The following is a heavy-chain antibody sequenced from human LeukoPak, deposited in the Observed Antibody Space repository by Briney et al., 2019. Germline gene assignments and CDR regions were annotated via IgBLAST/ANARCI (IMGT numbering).Heavy chain of an antibody. J-gene: IGHJ6*03. CDR3: ARGRRAGSYRSPWYYMDV. V-gene: IGHV4-34*01. CDR1: GGSFSGYY. D-gene: IGHD3-10*01. CDR2: INHSGST. Sequence: PSETLSLTCAVYGGSFSGYYWSWIRQPPGKGLEWIGEINHSGSTNYNPSLKSRVTISVDTSKNQFSLKLSSVTAPDTAVYYCARGRRAGSYRSPWYYMDVWGKGTTVTVSS.